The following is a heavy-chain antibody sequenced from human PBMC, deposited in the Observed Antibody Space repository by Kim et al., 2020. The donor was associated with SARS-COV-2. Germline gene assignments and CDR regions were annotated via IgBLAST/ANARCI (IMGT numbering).Heavy chain of an antibody. CDR3: ARFYDSSGYLDY. D-gene: IGHD3-22*01. V-gene: IGHV5-51*01. J-gene: IGHJ4*02. Sequence: YRPAFQGKVTISAEKSISTAYLQWSSLKASDTAMYYCARFYDSSGYLDYWGQGTLVTVSS.